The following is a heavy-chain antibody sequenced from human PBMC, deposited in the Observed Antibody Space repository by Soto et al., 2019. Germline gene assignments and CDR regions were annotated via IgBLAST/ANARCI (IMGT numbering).Heavy chain of an antibody. CDR2: SSFDGSHE. CDR3: AKDLTGGLLTITNYFDF. Sequence: QVQLVESGGGVVQPGTSLRLSCAASGFTFSKHAMHWVRQAPGKGPEWVAVSSFDGSHEYYADSVKGRFTISRDNSKNTVFLQMNSLRDVDTAVYFCAKDLTGGLLTITNYFDFWGPGTLVTVSS. V-gene: IGHV3-30-3*01. CDR1: GFTFSKHA. J-gene: IGHJ4*02. D-gene: IGHD1-20*01.